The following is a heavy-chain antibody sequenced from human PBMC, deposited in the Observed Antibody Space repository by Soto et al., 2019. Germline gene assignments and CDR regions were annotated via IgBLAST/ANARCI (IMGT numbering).Heavy chain of an antibody. CDR3: ARQLARPWFDP. Sequence: QVQLQESGPGLVKPSGTLSLTCAVSGGSVSSSNWWSWVRQPPGKGLEWIGEIYHSGSTNYNPSLKSRVTISVDKSKNWLSRRLSSVTDADRAVYYCARQLARPWFDPWGQGTMVTVSS. V-gene: IGHV4-4*02. CDR2: IYHSGST. J-gene: IGHJ5*02. CDR1: GGSVSSSNW.